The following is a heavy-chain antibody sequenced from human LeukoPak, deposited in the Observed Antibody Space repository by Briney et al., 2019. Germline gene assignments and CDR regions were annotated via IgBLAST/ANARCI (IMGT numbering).Heavy chain of an antibody. D-gene: IGHD2-2*01. CDR2: INPNSGGT. V-gene: IGHV1-2*02. CDR3: ARDSYCSSTSCYSYYGMDV. Sequence: ASVKVSCRASGYTFTGYFMHWVRQAPGQGLEWMGWINPNSGGTNYAQKFQGRVTMTRDTSISTAYMELSRLRSDDTAVYYCARDSYCSSTSCYSYYGMDVWGQGTTATVPS. J-gene: IGHJ6*02. CDR1: GYTFTGYF.